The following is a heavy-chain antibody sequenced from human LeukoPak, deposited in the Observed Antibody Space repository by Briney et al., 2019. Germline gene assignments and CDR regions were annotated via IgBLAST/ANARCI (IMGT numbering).Heavy chain of an antibody. Sequence: GGSLRLSCAASGFTFSSYSMNWVRQAPGKGLEWVSYISSSSSTIYYADSVKGRFTISRDNAKNSLYLQMNSLRDEDTAVYYCARDMAIFGVVPAHYYYCGMDVWGQGTTVTVSS. J-gene: IGHJ6*02. CDR2: ISSSSSTI. CDR3: ARDMAIFGVVPAHYYYCGMDV. D-gene: IGHD3-3*01. V-gene: IGHV3-48*02. CDR1: GFTFSSYS.